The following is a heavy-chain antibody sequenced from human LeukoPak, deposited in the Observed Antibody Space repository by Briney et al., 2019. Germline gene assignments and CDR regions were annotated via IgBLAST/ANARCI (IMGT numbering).Heavy chain of an antibody. CDR3: ASHLRSGGGDYPNWFDP. CDR2: LYHSERP. CDR1: GYSITSTNY. J-gene: IGHJ5*02. V-gene: IGHV4-38-2*01. Sequence: SETLSLTCAVSGYSITSTNYWGWMRQPPGKGLEWIGSLYHSERPSYNPSLKSRVTISLDTSKNHFSLNLNSVTAADTAVYFCASHLRSGGGDYPNWFDPWGQGILVTVSS. D-gene: IGHD2-21*02.